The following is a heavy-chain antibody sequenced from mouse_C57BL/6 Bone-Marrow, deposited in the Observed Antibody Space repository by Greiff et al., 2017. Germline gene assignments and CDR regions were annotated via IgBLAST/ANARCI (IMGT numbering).Heavy chain of an antibody. CDR1: GFNIKDYY. V-gene: IGHV14-2*01. CDR2: IDPEDGET. CDR3: VTGTSYYFDY. D-gene: IGHD4-1*01. Sequence: VQLKQSGAELVKPGASVKLSCTASGFNIKDYYMHWMKQRTEQGLEWIGRIDPEDGETKYAPKFQGKATITADTSSNTAYLQLSSLTSEDTAVYYCVTGTSYYFDYWGQGTTLTVSS. J-gene: IGHJ2*01.